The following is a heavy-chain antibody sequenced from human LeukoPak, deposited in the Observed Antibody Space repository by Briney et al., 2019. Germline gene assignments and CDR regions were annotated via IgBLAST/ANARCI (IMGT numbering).Heavy chain of an antibody. CDR3: ARAVYYYDSSGYWSGYYFDY. V-gene: IGHV3-53*01. Sequence: GGSLRLSCAASGFTVSSNYMSWVRQAPGKGLEWVLVIYSGGSTYYADSVKGRFTISRDNSKNTLYLQMNSLRAEDTAVYYCARAVYYYDSSGYWSGYYFDYWGQGTLVTVSS. J-gene: IGHJ4*02. D-gene: IGHD3-22*01. CDR1: GFTVSSNY. CDR2: IYSGGST.